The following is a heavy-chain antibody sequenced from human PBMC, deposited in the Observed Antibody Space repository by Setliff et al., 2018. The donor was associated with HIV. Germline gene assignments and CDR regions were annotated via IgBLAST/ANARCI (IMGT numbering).Heavy chain of an antibody. CDR2: INHDRST. CDR3: ASEAWTSYRSSSGYYYYYMDV. J-gene: IGHJ6*03. D-gene: IGHD6-6*01. CDR1: GGSFSGYY. Sequence: SETLSLTCAVYGGSFSGYYWSWIRQPPGKGLEWIGEINHDRSTTYNPSLKSRVTISVDTSKNQFSLTLNSVTAADTAVYYCASEAWTSYRSSSGYYYYYMDVWGKGTTVTVSS. V-gene: IGHV4-34*01.